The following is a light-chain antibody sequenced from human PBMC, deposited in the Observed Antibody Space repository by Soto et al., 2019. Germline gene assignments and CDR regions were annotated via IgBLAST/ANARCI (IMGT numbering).Light chain of an antibody. V-gene: IGLV1-51*01. Sequence: QSVLTQPPSMSAAPGQMVAISCSGTSSNIGDNSVSWYQHFPGTAPKVLIYDNNRRPSGIPDRFSGSKSGTSATLTIIGLQTGDEADYYCATWDSDLSAGVFGGGTKVTVL. CDR1: SSNIGDNS. CDR3: ATWDSDLSAGV. J-gene: IGLJ3*02. CDR2: DNN.